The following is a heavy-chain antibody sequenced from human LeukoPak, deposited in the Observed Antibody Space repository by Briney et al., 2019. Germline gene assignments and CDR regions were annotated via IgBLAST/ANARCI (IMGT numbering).Heavy chain of an antibody. V-gene: IGHV3-23*01. Sequence: GGSLRLSCAASGFSLSSYAMSWVRQAPGEGLEWVSAISSSDDGTYHAGSVRGRFTISRDSSKNTLYLQMNNLRTEDAAIYYCAKAPVTSCRGAFCYPLDSWGQGTLVTVSS. CDR1: GFSLSSYA. CDR2: ISSSDDGT. CDR3: AKAPVTSCRGAFCYPLDS. D-gene: IGHD2-15*01. J-gene: IGHJ4*02.